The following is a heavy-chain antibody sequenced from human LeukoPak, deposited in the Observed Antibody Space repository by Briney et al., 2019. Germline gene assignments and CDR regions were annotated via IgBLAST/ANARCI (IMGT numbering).Heavy chain of an antibody. D-gene: IGHD1-20*01. CDR2: INPNSGGT. CDR1: GYTFTGYY. CDR3: ARDLGDYNWNVPAAAMDV. V-gene: IGHV1-2*02. J-gene: IGHJ6*03. Sequence: ASVKVSCKASGYTFTGYYMHWVRQAPGQGLEWMGWINPNSGGTNYAQKFQGRVTMTRDTSISTAYMELSRLRSDDTAVYYCARDLGDYNWNVPAAAMDVWGKGTTVTVSS.